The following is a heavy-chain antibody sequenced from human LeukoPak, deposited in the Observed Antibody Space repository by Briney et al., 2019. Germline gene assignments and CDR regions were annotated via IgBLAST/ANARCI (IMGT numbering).Heavy chain of an antibody. CDR2: IRSKANSYAT. CDR1: GFTFSGSA. V-gene: IGHV3-73*01. J-gene: IGHJ3*02. Sequence: PGGSLRLSCAASGFTFSGSAMHWVRPASGKGREWVGRIRSKANSYATAYAASVKGRFTISRDDSKNTAYLQMNSLKTEDTAVYYCTRLAYYDFWSGSPDAFDIWGQGTMVTVSS. D-gene: IGHD3-3*01. CDR3: TRLAYYDFWSGSPDAFDI.